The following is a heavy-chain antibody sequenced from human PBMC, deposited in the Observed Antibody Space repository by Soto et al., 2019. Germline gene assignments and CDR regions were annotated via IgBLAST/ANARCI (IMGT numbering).Heavy chain of an antibody. CDR1: GGSIANNNYF. V-gene: IGHV4-39*01. CDR3: AKVVVGATSHSDFDS. J-gene: IGHJ4*02. Sequence: SETLSLTCTFSGGSIANNNYFWGWVRQPPGKGLEWIGSAAYSGGTYKNPSLKSRVTVSVDTSKNQFSLKLTSVTAADTAVYYCAKVVVGATSHSDFDSWGQGTLVTVSS. D-gene: IGHD2-15*01. CDR2: AAYSGGT.